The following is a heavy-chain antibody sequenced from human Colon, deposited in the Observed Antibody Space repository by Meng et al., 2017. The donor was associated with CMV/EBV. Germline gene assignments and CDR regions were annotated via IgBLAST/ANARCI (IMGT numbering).Heavy chain of an antibody. CDR3: AREQISTDGGGISGMDV. D-gene: IGHD3-16*02. J-gene: IGHJ6*02. CDR1: EFTLYTYG. V-gene: IGHV3-48*04. CDR2: ITGNRNTM. Sequence: GESLKISCAASEFTLYTYGIHWVRQAPGKGLEWVGHITGNRNTMYYADSVMGRFTILRDNAKNAVFLQMNGLRAEDTAIYYCAREQISTDGGGISGMDVWGPGTTVTVSS.